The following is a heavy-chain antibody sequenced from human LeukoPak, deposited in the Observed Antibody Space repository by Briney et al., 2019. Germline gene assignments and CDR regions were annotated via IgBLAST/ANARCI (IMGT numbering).Heavy chain of an antibody. V-gene: IGHV3-23*01. D-gene: IGHD3-10*01. J-gene: IGHJ5*02. CDR3: AMWTGEYLVPALFAP. CDR2: ISGTGDST. Sequence: GGSLRLSCAASGFTFSNYAMNWVRQAPGKGLEWVSTISGTGDSTYYADSAKGRFTISRDNYSNTLYLQISSLRSEDTAVYYCAMWTGEYLVPALFAPWGQGTVVTVSS. CDR1: GFTFSNYA.